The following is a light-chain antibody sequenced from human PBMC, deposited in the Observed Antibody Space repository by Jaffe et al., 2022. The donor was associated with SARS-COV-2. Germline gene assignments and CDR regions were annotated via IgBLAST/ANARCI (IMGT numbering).Light chain of an antibody. CDR3: QHRTNWV. CDR2: EAS. V-gene: IGKV3-11*01. CDR1: QSVSNF. Sequence: EFVLTQSPATLSLSPGDRATLSCRASQSVSNFLAWYQQKPGQAPRLLIYEASNRATGIPARFSGSGSGTDFTLTISGLEPEDFALYYCQHRTNWVFGGGTRVELK. J-gene: IGKJ4*01.